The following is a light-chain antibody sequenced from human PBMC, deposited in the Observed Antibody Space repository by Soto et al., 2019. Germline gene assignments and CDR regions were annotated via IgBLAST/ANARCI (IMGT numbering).Light chain of an antibody. CDR1: QSVSSY. CDR2: DAS. CDR3: QQRSNWPLT. J-gene: IGKJ4*01. V-gene: IGKV3-11*01. Sequence: EIVLTQSPATLSLSPGERATLSCRAGQSVSSYLAWYQQKPGQAPRLLIYDASNRATGIPARFSGSGSGTDFTLTISSLEPEDFAVHYCQQRSNWPLTFGGGTKVEIK.